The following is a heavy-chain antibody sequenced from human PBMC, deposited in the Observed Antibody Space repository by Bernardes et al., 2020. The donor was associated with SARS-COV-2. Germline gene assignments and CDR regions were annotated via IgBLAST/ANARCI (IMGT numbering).Heavy chain of an antibody. Sequence: ETLSLTCTVSGGSISSSSYYWGWIRQPPGKGLEWIGSIYYSGSTYYNPSLKSRVTISVDTSKNQFSLKLSSVTAADTAVYYCARRSKIVGATKAFDIWGQGTMVTVSS. CDR3: ARRSKIVGATKAFDI. V-gene: IGHV4-39*01. CDR1: GGSISSSSYY. CDR2: IYYSGST. D-gene: IGHD1-26*01. J-gene: IGHJ3*02.